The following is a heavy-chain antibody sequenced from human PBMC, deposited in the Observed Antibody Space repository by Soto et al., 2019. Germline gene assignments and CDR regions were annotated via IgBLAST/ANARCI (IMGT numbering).Heavy chain of an antibody. CDR1: GFTFSSYA. V-gene: IGHV3-23*01. D-gene: IGHD4-4*01. CDR3: AKVRDYSNYAWVTGTNDYFDY. J-gene: IGHJ4*02. CDR2: ISGSVGST. Sequence: GGSLRLSCAASGFTFSSYAMSWVRQAPGKGLEWVSAISGSVGSTYYADSAKGRFTISRDNSKNTLYLLMSSLRAEDTAVYYFAKVRDYSNYAWVTGTNDYFDYWGQGTLVTVSS.